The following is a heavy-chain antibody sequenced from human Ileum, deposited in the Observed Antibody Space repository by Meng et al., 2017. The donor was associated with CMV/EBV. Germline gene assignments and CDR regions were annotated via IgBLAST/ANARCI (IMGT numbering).Heavy chain of an antibody. J-gene: IGHJ4*02. V-gene: IGHV3-64*02. CDR3: VREGYCSSATCRGPYYFDY. CDR1: FTSYA. CDR2: ISSNGGST. D-gene: IGHD2-2*01. Sequence: FTSYAMHWVRQAPVEGLEFVSAISSNGGSTYYADSVKGRFTISRDNSKNTLYLQMGSLRAEDMAFYYCVREGYCSSATCRGPYYFDYWGQGTLVTVSS.